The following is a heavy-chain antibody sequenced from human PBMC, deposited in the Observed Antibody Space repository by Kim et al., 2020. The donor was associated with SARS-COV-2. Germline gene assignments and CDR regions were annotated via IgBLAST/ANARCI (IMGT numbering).Heavy chain of an antibody. V-gene: IGHV4-31*02. Sequence: NPSLKSRVTISVDTSSNPNNQFSLRLTSVTAADTAVYYCARSSSWPHFDYWGQGTLVTVSS. D-gene: IGHD6-13*01. CDR3: ARSSSWPHFDY. J-gene: IGHJ4*02.